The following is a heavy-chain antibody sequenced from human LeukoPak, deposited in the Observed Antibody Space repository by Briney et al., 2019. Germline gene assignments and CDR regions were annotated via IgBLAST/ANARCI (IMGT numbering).Heavy chain of an antibody. CDR1: GASISTGDYY. V-gene: IGHV4-30-4*08. D-gene: IGHD3-16*02. Sequence: PSQTLSLTCTVSGASISTGDYYWSWLRQPPGKGLEWIGYIYYSGTTSNNPSLKSRVTMSVDTSKNQFSLKLNSVTAADTAVYYCARGPNYVWGSYRYFDYWGQGTLVTVSS. J-gene: IGHJ4*02. CDR2: IYYSGTT. CDR3: ARGPNYVWGSYRYFDY.